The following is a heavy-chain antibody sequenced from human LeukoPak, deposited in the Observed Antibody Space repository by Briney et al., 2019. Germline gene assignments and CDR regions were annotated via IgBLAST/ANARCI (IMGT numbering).Heavy chain of an antibody. J-gene: IGHJ4*02. CDR2: INWDGSRK. Sequence: GGSLRLSCKASGFTFSSHEMYWVRQAPGKGLEWVSYINWDGSRKYYAGSVKGRFTISRDNAEGSLYLQMNSLRVEDTAVYYCATGKDYSGPADYWGQGTLVTVS. V-gene: IGHV3-48*03. CDR3: ATGKDYSGPADY. CDR1: GFTFSSHE. D-gene: IGHD1-26*01.